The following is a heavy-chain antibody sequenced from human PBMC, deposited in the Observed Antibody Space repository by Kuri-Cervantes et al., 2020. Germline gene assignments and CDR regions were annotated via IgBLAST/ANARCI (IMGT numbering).Heavy chain of an antibody. CDR1: GGSISSSSYY. V-gene: IGHV4-39*01. J-gene: IGHJ4*02. CDR3: ARQRGSPSFDY. Sequence: GSLRLSCTVSGGSISSSSYYWGWIRQPPGEGLEWIGSIYYSGSTYYNPSLKSRVTISVDTSKNQFSLKLSSVTAADTAVYYCARQRGSPSFDYWGQGTLVTVSS. D-gene: IGHD6-13*01. CDR2: IYYSGST.